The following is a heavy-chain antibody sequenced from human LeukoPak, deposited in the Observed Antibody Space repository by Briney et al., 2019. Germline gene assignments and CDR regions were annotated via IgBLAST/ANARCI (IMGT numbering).Heavy chain of an antibody. V-gene: IGHV3-43*02. CDR2: VTGDGSST. CDR1: GFTLEDYA. Sequence: PGGSLRLSCAASGFTLEDYAMHWVRQAPGKGLEWVSFVTGDGSSTYYADSVKGRFTISGDNSKNSLYLQMNSLRIEDTALYYCAKDRETTGYEHWGQGTLVTVSS. J-gene: IGHJ1*01. D-gene: IGHD3-9*01. CDR3: AKDRETTGYEH.